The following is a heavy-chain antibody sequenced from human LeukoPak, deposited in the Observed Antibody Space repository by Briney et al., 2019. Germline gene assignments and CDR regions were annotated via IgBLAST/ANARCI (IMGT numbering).Heavy chain of an antibody. CDR1: GFTFSSYS. D-gene: IGHD1-7*01. CDR2: ISSSSSTI. CDR3: ARSGLGLELGGGDY. V-gene: IGHV3-48*01. J-gene: IGHJ4*02. Sequence: GGSLRLSCAASGFTFSSYSMNWVRQAPGKGLEWVSYISSSSSTIYYADSVKGRFTISRDNAKNSLYLQMNSLRAEDTAVYYCARSGLGLELGGGDYWGQGTLVTVSS.